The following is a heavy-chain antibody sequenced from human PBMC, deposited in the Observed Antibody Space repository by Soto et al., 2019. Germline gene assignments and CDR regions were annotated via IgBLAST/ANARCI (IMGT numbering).Heavy chain of an antibody. J-gene: IGHJ3*02. Sequence: SGGSLRLSCAASGFTFSSYEMNWVRQAPGKGLEWVSYISSSGSTIYYADSVKGRFTISRDNAKNSLYLQMNSLRAEDTAVYYCARDRIPYYYDSSGYSGAFDIWGQGTMVTVSS. D-gene: IGHD3-22*01. CDR1: GFTFSSYE. CDR3: ARDRIPYYYDSSGYSGAFDI. V-gene: IGHV3-48*03. CDR2: ISSSGSTI.